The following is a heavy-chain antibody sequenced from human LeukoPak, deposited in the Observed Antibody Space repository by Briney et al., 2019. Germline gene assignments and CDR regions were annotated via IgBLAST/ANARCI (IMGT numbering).Heavy chain of an antibody. CDR3: ARDDSWAFDI. CDR2: INSDGGRT. J-gene: IGHJ3*02. V-gene: IGHV3-74*01. D-gene: IGHD2-15*01. CDR1: GFTFSTYW. Sequence: GGSLRLSCAASGFTFSTYWMHWVRQAPGKGLVWLSQINSDGGRTRYADSVKGRLTISRDNAKNTVYLQMNSLRDEDTAVYHCARDDSWAFDIWGQGAMVTVSS.